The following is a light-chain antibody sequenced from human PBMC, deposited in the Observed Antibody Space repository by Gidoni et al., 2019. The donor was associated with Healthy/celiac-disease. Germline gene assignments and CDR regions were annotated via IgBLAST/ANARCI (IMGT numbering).Light chain of an antibody. CDR1: QSISSW. Sequence: DIQMNQSPSTLSASLGDRVTNTCRASQSISSWLAWYQQKPGKAPKLLIYKASSLESGVPSRFSGSGSGTEFTLTISSLQPDDFATYYCQQYNSYPLTFGRGTKVEIK. CDR3: QQYNSYPLT. V-gene: IGKV1-5*03. CDR2: KAS. J-gene: IGKJ1*01.